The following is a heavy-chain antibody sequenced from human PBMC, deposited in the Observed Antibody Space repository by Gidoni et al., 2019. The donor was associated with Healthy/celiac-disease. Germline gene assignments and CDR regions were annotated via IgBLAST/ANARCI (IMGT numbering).Heavy chain of an antibody. Sequence: QVQLQQWGAGLLKPSETLSLPCAVYGGSFSGYYWSWIRQPPGKGLEWIGEINHSGSTNYNPSLKSRVTISVDTSKNQFSLKLSSVTAADTAVYYCARGQPGRITMVRFDPWGQGTLVTVSS. CDR3: ARGQPGRITMVRFDP. CDR1: GGSFSGYY. V-gene: IGHV4-34*01. J-gene: IGHJ5*02. D-gene: IGHD3-10*01. CDR2: INHSGST.